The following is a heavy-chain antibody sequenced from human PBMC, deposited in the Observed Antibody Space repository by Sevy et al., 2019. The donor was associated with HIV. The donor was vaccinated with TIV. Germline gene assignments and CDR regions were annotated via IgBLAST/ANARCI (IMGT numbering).Heavy chain of an antibody. CDR1: GFTFSDYY. CDR2: ISSSGSTI. J-gene: IGHJ3*02. D-gene: IGHD3-10*01. CDR3: ARDGASVARGVIITVYAFDI. Sequence: GGSLRLSCAASGFTFSDYYMSWIRQAPGKGLEWVSYISSSGSTIYYADSVKGRFTISRDNAKNSLYLQMNSLRAEDTAVYYCARDGASVARGVIITVYAFDIWGQGTMVTVSS. V-gene: IGHV3-11*04.